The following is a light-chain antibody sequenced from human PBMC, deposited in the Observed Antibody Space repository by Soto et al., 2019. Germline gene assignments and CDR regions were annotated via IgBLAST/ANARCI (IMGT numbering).Light chain of an antibody. CDR3: QQYYSSPYT. J-gene: IGKJ2*01. CDR2: WAS. V-gene: IGKV4-1*01. CDR1: QSVLFSSNNMNY. Sequence: DIVMTQSPDSLAMSLGERATINCKSSQSVLFSSNNMNYLAWYQQKPGHPPKLLIYWASTRESGVPDRFSGSGSGTDFTLTISSLQAEDVAVYYCQQYYSSPYTFGQGTKLEIK.